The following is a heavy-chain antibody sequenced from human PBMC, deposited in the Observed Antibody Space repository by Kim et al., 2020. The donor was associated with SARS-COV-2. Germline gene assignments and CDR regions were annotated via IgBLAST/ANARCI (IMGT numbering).Heavy chain of an antibody. CDR3: VKSIDSSGNYFPYFDF. CDR2: ITGSGATT. D-gene: IGHD3-22*01. Sequence: GGSLRLSCVASGFTFNSYAMSWVRQAPGKGLEWVSTITGSGATTYYADSVKGRFTISRDNSKNTLYLQMNSLRADDTAPYYCVKSIDSSGNYFPYFDFWG. CDR1: GFTFNSYA. J-gene: IGHJ4*01. V-gene: IGHV3-23*01.